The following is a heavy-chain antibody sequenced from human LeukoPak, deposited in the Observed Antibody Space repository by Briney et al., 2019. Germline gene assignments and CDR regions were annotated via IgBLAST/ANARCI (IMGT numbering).Heavy chain of an antibody. D-gene: IGHD5-12*01. J-gene: IGHJ4*02. Sequence: GGSLRLSCAASGFTFSSYSMNWVRQAPGKGLEWVSYISSSSSTIYYVDSVKGRFTISRDNAKNSLYLQMNSLRAEDTAVYYCARDILVATIYGGGFDYWGQGTLVTVSS. CDR2: ISSSSSTI. CDR1: GFTFSSYS. V-gene: IGHV3-48*01. CDR3: ARDILVATIYGGGFDY.